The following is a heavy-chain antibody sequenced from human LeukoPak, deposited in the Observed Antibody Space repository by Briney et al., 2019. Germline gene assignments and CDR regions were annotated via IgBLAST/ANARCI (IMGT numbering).Heavy chain of an antibody. CDR1: GFTVSSNY. D-gene: IGHD1-26*01. J-gene: IGHJ3*02. CDR3: ARGRSYSNAFDI. CDR2: IYSGGST. V-gene: IGHV3-53*01. Sequence: GGSLRLSCAASGFTVSSNYMSWVHQAPGKGLEWVSVIYSGGSTYHADSVKGRFTISRDNSKNTLYLQMNSLRAVDTAVYYCARGRSYSNAFDIWGQETMVTVST.